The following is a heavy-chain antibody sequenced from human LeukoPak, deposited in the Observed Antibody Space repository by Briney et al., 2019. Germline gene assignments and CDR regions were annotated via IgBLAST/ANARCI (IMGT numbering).Heavy chain of an antibody. V-gene: IGHV3-23*01. D-gene: IGHD3-9*01. Sequence: GGSLRLSCAASGFTFSSYGMSWVRQAPGKGLEWVSAISGSGGSTYYADSVKGRFTISRDNSKNTLYLQMNSLRAEDTAVYYCAKGGPRGYDILTGYYPNWYFDLWGRGTLVTVSS. J-gene: IGHJ2*01. CDR3: AKGGPRGYDILTGYYPNWYFDL. CDR1: GFTFSSYG. CDR2: ISGSGGST.